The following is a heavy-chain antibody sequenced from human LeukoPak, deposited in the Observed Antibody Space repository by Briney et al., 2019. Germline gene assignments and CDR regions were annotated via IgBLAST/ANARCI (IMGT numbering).Heavy chain of an antibody. Sequence: GGSLRLSCAASGFTFSSYGFHWVRQAPGKGLEWVAVIWYDGSKEYYADSVKGRFTISKDNSKNTLYLQMNSLRAEDTAVYYCARDLGHYDPGSSYFDYWGQGTLVTVSS. V-gene: IGHV3-33*01. CDR1: GFTFSSYG. J-gene: IGHJ4*02. CDR3: ARDLGHYDPGSSYFDY. D-gene: IGHD3-10*01. CDR2: IWYDGSKE.